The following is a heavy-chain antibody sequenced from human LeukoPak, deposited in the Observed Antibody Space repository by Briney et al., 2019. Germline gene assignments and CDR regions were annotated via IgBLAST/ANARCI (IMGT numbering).Heavy chain of an antibody. V-gene: IGHV3-48*04. D-gene: IGHD2-2*01. CDR1: GFTFSSYS. CDR2: ISSSRSTI. Sequence: GGSLRLSCAASGFTFSSYSMNWVRQAPGKGLEWVSYISSSRSTIYYADSVKGRFTISRDNAKNSLYLQMNSLRAEDTAVYYCARDATIVVVPAAKTAYYYYMDVWGKGTTVTVSS. CDR3: ARDATIVVVPAAKTAYYYYMDV. J-gene: IGHJ6*03.